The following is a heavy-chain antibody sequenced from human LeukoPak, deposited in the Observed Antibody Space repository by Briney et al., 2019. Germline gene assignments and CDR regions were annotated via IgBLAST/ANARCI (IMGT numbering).Heavy chain of an antibody. D-gene: IGHD3-10*01. CDR2: IRSKAYGGTT. J-gene: IGHJ4*02. CDR1: GGSISSYY. Sequence: LSLTCTVSGGSISSYYWSWIRQPPGKGLEWVGFIRSKAYGGTTEYAASVKGRFTISRDDSKSIAYLQMNSLKTEDTAVYYCTREVSTRLLWFGESFDYWGQGTLVTVSS. CDR3: TREVSTRLLWFGESFDY. V-gene: IGHV3-49*03.